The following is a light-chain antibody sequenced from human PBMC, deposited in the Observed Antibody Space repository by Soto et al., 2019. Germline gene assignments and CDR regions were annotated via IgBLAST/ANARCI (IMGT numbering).Light chain of an antibody. J-gene: IGKJ1*01. Sequence: IVMTQSPLSLPVTPGEPASISCRSSQSLLHSNGYNYLDWYLQKPGQSPQLLIYLGSNRASGVPDRFSGSGSGTDFTLKISRVDAEDVGVYYCMQGLQTRTFGKGTKVDIK. CDR1: QSLLHSNGYNY. CDR2: LGS. CDR3: MQGLQTRT. V-gene: IGKV2-28*01.